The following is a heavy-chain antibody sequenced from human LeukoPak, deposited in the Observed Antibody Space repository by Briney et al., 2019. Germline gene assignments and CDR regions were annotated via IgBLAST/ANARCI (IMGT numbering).Heavy chain of an antibody. V-gene: IGHV1-18*04. Sequence: ASVKVSCKASGYTFTSYGISWVRQAPGQGLEWMGWISAYNGNTNYAQKLQGRDTMTTDTSTSTAYMELRSLRSDDTAVYYCAREDCSSTSCYGGGDFDYWGQGTLVTVSS. CDR2: ISAYNGNT. CDR1: GYTFTSYG. CDR3: AREDCSSTSCYGGGDFDY. D-gene: IGHD2-2*01. J-gene: IGHJ4*02.